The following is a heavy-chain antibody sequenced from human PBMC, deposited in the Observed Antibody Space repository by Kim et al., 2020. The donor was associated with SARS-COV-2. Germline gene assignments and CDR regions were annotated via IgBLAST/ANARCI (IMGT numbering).Heavy chain of an antibody. D-gene: IGHD6-19*01. Sequence: SETLSLTCAVYGGSFSGYYWSWIRQPPGKGLEWIGEINHSGSTNYNPSLKSRVTISVDTSKNQFSLKQSSVTAADTAVYYCARGRYSSGWRAFDIWGQGT. CDR2: INHSGST. CDR3: ARGRYSSGWRAFDI. V-gene: IGHV4-34*01. CDR1: GGSFSGYY. J-gene: IGHJ3*02.